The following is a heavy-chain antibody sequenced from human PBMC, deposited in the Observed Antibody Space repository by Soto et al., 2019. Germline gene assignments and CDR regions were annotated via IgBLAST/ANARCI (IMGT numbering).Heavy chain of an antibody. V-gene: IGHV4-31*03. CDR3: GRGLIRFLEGVNHYYLYGMGV. CDR2: IYYSGST. D-gene: IGHD3-3*01. Sequence: QVQLQESGPGLVKPSQTLSLTCTVSGGSISSGGYYWSWIRQHPGKGLEWIGYIYYSGSTYYNPFPKSRVNISGGTVKDQVPLKLGSVAAADKAVLFCGRGLIRFLEGVNHYYLYGMGVWGQGTPVHVS. J-gene: IGHJ6*01. CDR1: GGSISSGGYY.